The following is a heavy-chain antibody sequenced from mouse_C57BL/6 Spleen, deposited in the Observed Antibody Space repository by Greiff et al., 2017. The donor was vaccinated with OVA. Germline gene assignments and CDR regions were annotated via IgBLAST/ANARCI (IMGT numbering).Heavy chain of an antibody. V-gene: IGHV1-72*01. CDR2: IDPNSGGT. CDR1: GYTFTSYW. D-gene: IGHD4-1*01. J-gene: IGHJ2*01. Sequence: VQLQQPGAELVKPGASVKLSCKASGYTFTSYWMHWVNQRPGRGLEWIGRIDPNSGGTKYNEKFKSKATLTVDKPSSTAYMQLSSLTSEDSAVYYCARCELGRLYYFDYWGQGTTLTVSS. CDR3: ARCELGRLYYFDY.